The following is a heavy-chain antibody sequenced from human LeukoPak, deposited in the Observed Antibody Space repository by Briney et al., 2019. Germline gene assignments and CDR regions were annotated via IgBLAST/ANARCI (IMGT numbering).Heavy chain of an antibody. CDR3: ASFYGSGFNFDY. V-gene: IGHV4-59*08. CDR1: GGSISSYY. Sequence: PSETLSLTCTVSGGSISSYYWSWIRQPPGKGLEWIGYIYYSGSTNYNPSLKSRVTISVDTSKNQFSLKLNSVTAADTAVYYCASFYGSGFNFDYWGQGTLVTVSS. J-gene: IGHJ4*02. CDR2: IYYSGST. D-gene: IGHD3-10*01.